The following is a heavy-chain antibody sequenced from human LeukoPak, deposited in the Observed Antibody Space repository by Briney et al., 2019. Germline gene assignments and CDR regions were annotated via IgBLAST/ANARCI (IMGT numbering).Heavy chain of an antibody. Sequence: GGSLRLSCAASGFTFSSYAMTWVRQAPGKGLEWVSGISGSGSTTYYADSVKGRFTISRDNSENTLYLQMNSLRAEDTAVYYCARDRGYCSGGSCYEYYFDYWGQGTLVTVSS. D-gene: IGHD2-15*01. J-gene: IGHJ4*02. CDR3: ARDRGYCSGGSCYEYYFDY. CDR1: GFTFSSYA. V-gene: IGHV3-23*01. CDR2: ISGSGSTT.